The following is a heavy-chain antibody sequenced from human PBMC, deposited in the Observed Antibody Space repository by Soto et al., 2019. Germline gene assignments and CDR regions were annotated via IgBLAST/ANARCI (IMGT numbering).Heavy chain of an antibody. CDR2: IYPGDSDT. CDR3: ASGLHSYGVDF. J-gene: IGHJ4*03. Sequence: PGEALKISYKGSGYTFSTYSFAWVRQMPGKGLEWMGSIYPGDSDTKYSPPFRGQVTISADKSIRTAYLQWSSLKASDTAMYYCASGLHSYGVDFSGQAPLGTVFS. D-gene: IGHD2-8*01. V-gene: IGHV5-51*01. CDR1: GYTFSTYS.